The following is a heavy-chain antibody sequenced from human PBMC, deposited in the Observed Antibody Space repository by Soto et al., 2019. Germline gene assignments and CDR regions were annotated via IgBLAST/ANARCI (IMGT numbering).Heavy chain of an antibody. D-gene: IGHD3-16*02. J-gene: IGHJ4*02. CDR1: GFTFASYV. CDR2: ISATGGST. Sequence: LRLSCAGSGFTFASYVMTWVRQAPGKGLEWVSPISATGGSTYYAGSVKGRFTISRDNSKNTLYLQMNSLRAEDTAIYYCANAEHPRRSIGFDYWGQGTLVTVSS. CDR3: ANAEHPRRSIGFDY. V-gene: IGHV3-23*01.